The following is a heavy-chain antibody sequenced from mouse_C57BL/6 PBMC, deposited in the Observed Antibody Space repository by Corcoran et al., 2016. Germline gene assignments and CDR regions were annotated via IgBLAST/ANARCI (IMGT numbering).Heavy chain of an antibody. Sequence: QVTLKESGPGILQPSQTLSLTCSFSGFSLSTFGMGVGWIRQHSGKGLEWLEHIWWDDDKYYTPALKSRLTLSKDNSKNQVFLKIAKVDTADTATDYCARSLYGSSYGYWYVEVGRTGTTVTVSS. CDR1: GFSLSTFGMG. V-gene: IGHV8-8*01. CDR2: IWWDDDK. J-gene: IGHJ1*03. CDR3: ARSLYGSSYGYWYVEV. D-gene: IGHD1-1*01.